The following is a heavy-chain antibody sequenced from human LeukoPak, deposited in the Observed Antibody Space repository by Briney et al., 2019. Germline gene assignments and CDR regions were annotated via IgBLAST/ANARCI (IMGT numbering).Heavy chain of an antibody. D-gene: IGHD1-14*01. J-gene: IGHJ6*03. V-gene: IGHV3-74*03. CDR1: GFTFSSVW. CDR3: ARDSSPTTGGYYMDV. Sequence: PGGSLRLSCAASGFTFSSVWMHWVRQAPGKGLVWISRINTDGSSTTYADSVKGRSTISRDNAKNTLYLQMNSLRAEDTAVYYCARDSSPTTGGYYMDVWGKGTTVTVSS. CDR2: INTDGSST.